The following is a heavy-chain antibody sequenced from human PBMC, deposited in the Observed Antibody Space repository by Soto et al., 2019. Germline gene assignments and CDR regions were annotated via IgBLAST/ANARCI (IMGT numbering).Heavy chain of an antibody. V-gene: IGHV3-7*03. D-gene: IGHD3-16*02. CDR1: GFRFRDYW. CDR3: AAYCYTMTCTHFHGYS. J-gene: IGHJ5*02. CDR2: IKQDESDK. Sequence: GSLRLSCAVSGFRFRDYWMNWVRQAPGKGLEWVANIKQDESDKYYVDSVKGRFTISRDNAKNALYLQMNSLRVEDTAVYYCAAYCYTMTCTHFHGYSWGQGTQVTVSS.